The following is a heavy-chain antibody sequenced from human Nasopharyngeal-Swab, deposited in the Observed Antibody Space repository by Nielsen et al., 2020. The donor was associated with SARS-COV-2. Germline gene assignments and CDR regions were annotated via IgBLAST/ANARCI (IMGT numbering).Heavy chain of an antibody. D-gene: IGHD2-8*02. J-gene: IGHJ3*02. Sequence: SLKISCAASGFTFEDFAMHWVRQAPGKGLEWVSGITWNGGGIGYADSVKGRFTISRDNVENSLYLQMTNLRTEDTALYYCAKDIGWLSGGSDIWGQGTMVTVSS. CDR3: AKDIGWLSGGSDI. CDR2: ITWNGGGI. V-gene: IGHV3-9*01. CDR1: GFTFEDFA.